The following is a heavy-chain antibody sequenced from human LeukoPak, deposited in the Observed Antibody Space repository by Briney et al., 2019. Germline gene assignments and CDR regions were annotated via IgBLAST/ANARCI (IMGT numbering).Heavy chain of an antibody. CDR2: INPDSGGT. D-gene: IGHD2-2*01. Sequence: GASVRLSFKASGYTFTVHHLHWVRQAPGQGVEWMGWINPDSGGTRYAQKFQGRVTITRDTSTSTAYMELSRLGSDDTAVYFCARHTSTYLDQWGQGALVTVSS. J-gene: IGHJ4*02. CDR1: GYTFTVHH. V-gene: IGHV1-2*02. CDR3: ARHTSTYLDQ.